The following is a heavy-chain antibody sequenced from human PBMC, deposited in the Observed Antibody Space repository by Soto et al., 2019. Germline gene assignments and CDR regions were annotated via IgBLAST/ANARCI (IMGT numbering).Heavy chain of an antibody. CDR2: INSGGSRT. CDR3: ARGNCSGDTCFFGGTH. Sequence: GGSLRLSCAASGLTLSSYAMSWVRQAPGKGLVWVSRINSGGSRTNYADSVKGRFTISRDNAKNTLYLEMNSLSLEDTAVYYCARGNCSGDTCFFGGTHWGRGTLVTVS. CDR1: GLTLSSYA. V-gene: IGHV3-74*01. D-gene: IGHD2-21*02. J-gene: IGHJ4*02.